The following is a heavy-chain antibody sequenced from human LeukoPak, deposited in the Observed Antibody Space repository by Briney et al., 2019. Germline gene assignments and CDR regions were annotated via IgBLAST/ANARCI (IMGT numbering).Heavy chain of an antibody. CDR1: GFTVSSSH. Sequence: PGGSLRLSCVASGFTVSSSHMTWVRQAPGKGLEWVSVLYSGGSTYYADSVKGRFTISRDNSKNTLYLQMNSLRAEDTAVYYCARGEVTMIVPILWGQGTLVTVSS. CDR2: LYSGGST. D-gene: IGHD3-22*01. J-gene: IGHJ4*02. V-gene: IGHV3-53*01. CDR3: ARGEVTMIVPIL.